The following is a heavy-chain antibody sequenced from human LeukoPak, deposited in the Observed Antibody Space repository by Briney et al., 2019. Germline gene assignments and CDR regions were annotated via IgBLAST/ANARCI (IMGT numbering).Heavy chain of an antibody. CDR3: ARAAEASSWYSGSYYYCMDA. Sequence: SVKVSCKASGGTFSSYAISWVRQAPGQGLEWMGRIIPIFGTANYAQKFQGRVTITTDESTSTAYMELSSLRSEDTAVYYCARAAEASSWYSGSYYYCMDAWGKGTTVTVSS. CDR2: IIPIFGTA. CDR1: GGTFSSYA. J-gene: IGHJ6*03. V-gene: IGHV1-69*05. D-gene: IGHD6-13*01.